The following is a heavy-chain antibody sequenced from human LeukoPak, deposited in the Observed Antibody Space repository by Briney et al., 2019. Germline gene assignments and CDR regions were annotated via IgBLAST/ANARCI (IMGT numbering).Heavy chain of an antibody. V-gene: IGHV7-4-1*02. D-gene: IGHD1/OR15-1a*01. J-gene: IGHJ4*02. Sequence: ASVKVPCKASGYTFTSYGISWVRQAPGQGLEWMGWINTNTGNPTYAQGFTGRFVFSLDTSVSTAYLQISSLKAEDTAVYYCARGSVPWTIEQVYWGQGTLVTVSS. CDR1: GYTFTSYG. CDR3: ARGSVPWTIEQVY. CDR2: INTNTGNP.